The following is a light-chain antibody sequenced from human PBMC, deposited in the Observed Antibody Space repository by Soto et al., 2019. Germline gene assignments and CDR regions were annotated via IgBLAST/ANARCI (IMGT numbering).Light chain of an antibody. J-gene: IGLJ2*01. Sequence: QSVLTQSPSASASLGASVKLTCTLSSGHSSYAIAWHQQQPEKGPRYLIKLNSDGSYIKGVGIPDRFSGSSSGAERYLTISSLQSEDEADYYCQTWVTGSRIFGGGTKLTVL. CDR2: LNSDGSY. CDR3: QTWVTGSRI. V-gene: IGLV4-69*01. CDR1: SGHSSYA.